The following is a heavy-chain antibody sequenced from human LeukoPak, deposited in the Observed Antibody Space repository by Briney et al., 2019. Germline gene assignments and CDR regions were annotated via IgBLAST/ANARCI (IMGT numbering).Heavy chain of an antibody. CDR1: GYTFTSYG. V-gene: IGHV1-18*01. Sequence: ASVKVSCKASGYTFTSYGISWVRQAPGQGLEWMGWISAYNGNTNYAQKLQGRVTMTTDTSTSTAYMELSSLRSEDTAVYYCAILAPKDWISGYGMDVWGQGTTVTVSS. J-gene: IGHJ6*02. D-gene: IGHD3/OR15-3a*01. CDR3: AILAPKDWISGYGMDV. CDR2: ISAYNGNT.